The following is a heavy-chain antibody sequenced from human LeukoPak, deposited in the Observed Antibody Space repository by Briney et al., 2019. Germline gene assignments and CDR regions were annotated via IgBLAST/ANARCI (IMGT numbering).Heavy chain of an antibody. D-gene: IGHD3-10*01. Sequence: GGSLRLSCAASGFTFSSYGMHWVRQAPGKGLEWVSGISGSGSRTFYADSVKGRFTVSRDNSKNTMYLQMNSLRAEDTAVYYCATLGHAFDIWGQGTMVTVSS. CDR2: ISGSGSRT. V-gene: IGHV3-23*01. CDR1: GFTFSSYG. J-gene: IGHJ3*02. CDR3: ATLGHAFDI.